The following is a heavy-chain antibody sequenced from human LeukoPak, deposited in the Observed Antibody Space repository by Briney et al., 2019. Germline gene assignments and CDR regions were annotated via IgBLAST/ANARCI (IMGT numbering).Heavy chain of an antibody. CDR3: ARAANSYYDSSGYYTFDS. Sequence: GGSLRLSCAASGFTFSDYYMSWIRQAPGKGLEWVSYISTSGSNIYYADSMKGRFTISRDNAKNSLYLQMNSLRAEDTAVYYCARAANSYYDSSGYYTFDSWRQVTLVTVSS. CDR1: GFTFSDYY. D-gene: IGHD3-22*01. V-gene: IGHV3-11*01. J-gene: IGHJ4*02. CDR2: ISTSGSNI.